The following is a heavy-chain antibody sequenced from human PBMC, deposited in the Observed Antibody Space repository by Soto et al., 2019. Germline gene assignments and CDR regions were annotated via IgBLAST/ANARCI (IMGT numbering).Heavy chain of an antibody. D-gene: IGHD1-1*01. CDR1: GASISVFY. CDR3: VRDGTKTLRDWFDP. V-gene: IGHV4-4*07. Sequence: PSETLSLTCTVSGASISVFYLSWIRKSAGKGVEWIGRIYATGTTDYNPSLKSRVMMSVDTSKKQFSLKLRSVTAADTAVYYCVRDGTKTLRDWFDPWGEGISVTVSS. CDR2: IYATGTT. J-gene: IGHJ5*02.